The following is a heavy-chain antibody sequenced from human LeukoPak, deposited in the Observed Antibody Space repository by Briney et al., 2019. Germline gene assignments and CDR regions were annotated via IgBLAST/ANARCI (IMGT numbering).Heavy chain of an antibody. CDR1: GFTFSNYG. Sequence: GSLRLSCAASGFTFSNYGMHWARQAPGKGLEWVAVISYDGSTKYYADSVKGRFTISRDNSKNMLYLQMNSLRAEDTAVFYCAKDFWQMSITDNWGQGTLVTVSS. V-gene: IGHV3-30*18. CDR3: AKDFWQMSITDN. CDR2: ISYDGSTK. J-gene: IGHJ4*02. D-gene: IGHD5-24*01.